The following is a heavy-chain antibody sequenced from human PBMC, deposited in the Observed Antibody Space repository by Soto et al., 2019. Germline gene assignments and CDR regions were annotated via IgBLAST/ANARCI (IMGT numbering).Heavy chain of an antibody. D-gene: IGHD6-13*01. CDR2: IYWDDDK. CDR1: GFSLSTSGVG. V-gene: IGHV2-5*02. J-gene: IGHJ4*01. Sequence: QITLKESGPTLVKPTQTLTLTCTFSGFSLSTSGVGVGWIRQPPGKALEWLALIYWDDDKRYSPSLKSRLTSTEDTSTISVVHPTTSMDPVDTAIYYGSETGLAAFGCMLFDHWGQGTLGTLPS. CDR3: SETGLAAFGCMLFDH.